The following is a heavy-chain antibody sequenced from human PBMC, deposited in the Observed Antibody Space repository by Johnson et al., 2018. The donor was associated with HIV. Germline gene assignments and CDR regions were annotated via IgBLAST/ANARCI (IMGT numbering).Heavy chain of an antibody. D-gene: IGHD1-7*01. CDR2: INTKTDGETT. CDR1: QFTFSSYD. V-gene: IGHV3-15*01. Sequence: VQLVESGGGLAKPAWSPRLSCAASQFTFSSYDMNWVRQAPGKGLEWVGRINTKTDGETTDYAAAVKGRFTISRDDSKNTLYLQMNSLKIEDTAVYYCTTDQVGRNYGGKYHIWGQGTMVTVSS. J-gene: IGHJ3*02. CDR3: TTDQVGRNYGGKYHI.